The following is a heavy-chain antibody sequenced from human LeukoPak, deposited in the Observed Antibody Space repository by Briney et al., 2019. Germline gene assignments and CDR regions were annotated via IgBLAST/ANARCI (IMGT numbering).Heavy chain of an antibody. J-gene: IGHJ3*02. V-gene: IGHV4-4*07. CDR3: ARDFESSRNRDAFDI. CDR1: GGSISSYY. CDR2: IYTSGST. D-gene: IGHD6-13*01. Sequence: KASETLSLTCTVSGGSISSYYWSWIRRPAGKGLEWIGRIYTSGSTNYNPSLKSRVTMSVDTSKNQFSLKLSSVTAADTAVYYCARDFESSRNRDAFDIWGQGTMLTVSS.